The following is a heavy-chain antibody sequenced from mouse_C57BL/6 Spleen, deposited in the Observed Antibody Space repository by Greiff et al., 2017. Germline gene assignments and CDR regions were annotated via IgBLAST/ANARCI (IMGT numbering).Heavy chain of an antibody. CDR3: ARWLPYYFDY. Sequence: QVQLQQPGAELVKPGASVKLSCKASGYTFTSYWMQWVKQRPGQGLEWIGEIDPSDSYTTYNQKFKGKAALTGDTSSSTAYIQLSSLTSEDSAVYYCARWLPYYFDYGGEGTTLAVSS. V-gene: IGHV1-50*01. J-gene: IGHJ2*01. CDR1: GYTFTSYW. CDR2: IDPSDSYT. D-gene: IGHD2-2*01.